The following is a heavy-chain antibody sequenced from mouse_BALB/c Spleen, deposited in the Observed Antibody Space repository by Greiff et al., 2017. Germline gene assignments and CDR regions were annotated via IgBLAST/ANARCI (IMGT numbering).Heavy chain of an antibody. Sequence: QVQLQQSGAELAKPGASVKMSCKASGYTFTSYWMHWVKQRPGQGLEWIGYINPSTGYTEYNQKFKDKATLTAEKSSSTAYMQLSSLTSEDSAVYYCARCLYSYYFDYWGQGTTLTVSS. V-gene: IGHV1-7*01. CDR2: INPSTGYT. D-gene: IGHD6-5*01. CDR1: GYTFTSYW. J-gene: IGHJ2*01. CDR3: ARCLYSYYFDY.